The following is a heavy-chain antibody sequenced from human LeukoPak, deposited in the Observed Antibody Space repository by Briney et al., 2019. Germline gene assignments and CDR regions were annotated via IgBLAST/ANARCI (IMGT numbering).Heavy chain of an antibody. Sequence: PETLSLTCTVSGGSISGYSWSWIRQSAGKGLEWIGRIYTSGSTDYNPSFKSRVTMSIDTSKKQFSLNLTSVTAADTAVYYCARDNPAGPWGQGTLVTVSS. CDR2: IYTSGST. J-gene: IGHJ5*02. CDR1: GGSISGYS. CDR3: ARDNPAGP. V-gene: IGHV4-4*07. D-gene: IGHD1-14*01.